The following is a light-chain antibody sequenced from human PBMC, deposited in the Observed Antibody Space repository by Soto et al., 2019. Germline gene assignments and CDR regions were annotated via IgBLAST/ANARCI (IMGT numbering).Light chain of an antibody. CDR1: QGISSY. J-gene: IGKJ1*01. CDR2: AAS. Sequence: AIRMTQSPSSLSASTGDRVTITCRASQGISSYLAWYQQKPGKAPKLLIYAASTLQSGVPPRFSGSGSGTDFTLTISCLQSEDFATYYCQQYYSYPPTFGQGTKVDI. V-gene: IGKV1-8*01. CDR3: QQYYSYPPT.